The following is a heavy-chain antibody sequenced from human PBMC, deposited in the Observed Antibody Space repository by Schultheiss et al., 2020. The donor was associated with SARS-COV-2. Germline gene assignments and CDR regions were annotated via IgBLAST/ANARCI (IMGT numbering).Heavy chain of an antibody. D-gene: IGHD5-12*01. CDR1: GGSISSYY. CDR3: ARFNRVATSPDAFDI. Sequence: SETLSLTCTVSGGSISSYYWSWIRQPAGKGLEWIGRIYTSGSTNYNPSLKSRVTISVDTSKNQFSLKLSSVTAADTAVYYCARFNRVATSPDAFDIWGQGTMVTVSS. J-gene: IGHJ3*02. CDR2: IYTSGST. V-gene: IGHV4-4*07.